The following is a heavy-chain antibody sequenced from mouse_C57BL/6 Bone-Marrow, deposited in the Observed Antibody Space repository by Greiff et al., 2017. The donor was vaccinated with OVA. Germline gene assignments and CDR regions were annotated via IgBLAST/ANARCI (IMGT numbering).Heavy chain of an antibody. CDR1: GFTFSDYY. V-gene: IGHV5-16*01. CDR3: ARAYYSNYFYYFDY. Sequence: EVKLMESEGGLVQPGSSMKLSCTASGFTFSDYYMAWVRQVPEKGLEWVANINYDGSSTYYLDSLKSRFIISRDNAKNILYLQMSSLKSEDTATYYCARAYYSNYFYYFDYWGQGTTLTVSS. CDR2: INYDGSST. D-gene: IGHD2-5*01. J-gene: IGHJ2*01.